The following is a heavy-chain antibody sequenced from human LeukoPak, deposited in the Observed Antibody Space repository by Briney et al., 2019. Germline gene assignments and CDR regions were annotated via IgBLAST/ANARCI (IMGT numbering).Heavy chain of an antibody. D-gene: IGHD3/OR15-3a*01. Sequence: PGGSLRLSCAASGFTFSTYGMSWVRQAPGKGLEWVSSISGSGGRTHYADSVKGRFTISRDNAKNSLYLQMNSLRAEDTAVYYCARLRTGYTREDSYYYMDVWGKGTTVTVSS. CDR2: ISGSGGRT. J-gene: IGHJ6*03. V-gene: IGHV3-23*01. CDR1: GFTFSTYG. CDR3: ARLRTGYTREDSYYYMDV.